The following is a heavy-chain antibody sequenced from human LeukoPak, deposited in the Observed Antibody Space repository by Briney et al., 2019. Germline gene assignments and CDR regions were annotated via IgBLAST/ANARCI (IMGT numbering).Heavy chain of an antibody. CDR1: GFTFSTYA. CDR3: AKSNREQLVRSYGLDV. V-gene: IGHV3-23*01. Sequence: GGSLRLSCAASGFTFSTYAVSWVRQAPGKGLERTSDISGSGGSTYYADSVKGRFTISRDNSKDTVYLQMNSLRVDDTAVYYCAKSNREQLVRSYGLDVWGQGTTVTVSS. D-gene: IGHD6-13*01. J-gene: IGHJ6*02. CDR2: ISGSGGST.